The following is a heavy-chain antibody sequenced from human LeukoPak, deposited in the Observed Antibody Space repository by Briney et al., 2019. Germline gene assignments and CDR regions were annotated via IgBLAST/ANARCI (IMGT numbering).Heavy chain of an antibody. CDR3: ARLSAVVVAATPGLLDY. CDR2: IYPGDSDT. CDR1: GYSFTSYW. Sequence: GESLKISCKGSGYSFTSYWIGWVRQMPGKGLEWMGIIYPGDSDTRYSPSFQGQVTISADKSISTAYLQWSSLKASDTAMYYCARLSAVVVAATPGLLDYWGQGTLVTVSS. D-gene: IGHD2-15*01. V-gene: IGHV5-51*01. J-gene: IGHJ4*02.